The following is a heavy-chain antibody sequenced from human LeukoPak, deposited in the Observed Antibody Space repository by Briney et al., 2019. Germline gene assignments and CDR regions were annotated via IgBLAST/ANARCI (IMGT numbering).Heavy chain of an antibody. V-gene: IGHV4-61*08. Sequence: SETLSLTCTVSGGSISSGDYYWSWIRQLPGKGLEWNGYIYYSGSTNYNPSLKSRVTMSVDTSKNQFSLKLSSVTAADTAVYYCARVGYSSSSTFDYWGQGTLVTVSS. J-gene: IGHJ4*02. D-gene: IGHD6-6*01. CDR2: IYYSGST. CDR3: ARVGYSSSSTFDY. CDR1: GGSISSGDYY.